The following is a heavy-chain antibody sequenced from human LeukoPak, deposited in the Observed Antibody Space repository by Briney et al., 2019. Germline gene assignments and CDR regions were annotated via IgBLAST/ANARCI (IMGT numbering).Heavy chain of an antibody. D-gene: IGHD6-6*01. Sequence: ASVKVSCKASGGTFSSYAISWVRQAPGQGLEWMGRIIPILGIANYAQKSQGRVTITADKSTSTAYMELSSLRSEDTAVYYCARGSIAAHDAFDIWGQGTMVTVSS. CDR3: ARGSIAAHDAFDI. J-gene: IGHJ3*02. V-gene: IGHV1-69*04. CDR1: GGTFSSYA. CDR2: IIPILGIA.